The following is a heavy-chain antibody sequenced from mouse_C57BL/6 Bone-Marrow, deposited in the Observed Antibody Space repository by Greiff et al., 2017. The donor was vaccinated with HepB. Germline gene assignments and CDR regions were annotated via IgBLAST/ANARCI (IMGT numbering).Heavy chain of an antibody. CDR2: INYDGSST. D-gene: IGHD2-5*01. V-gene: IGHV5-16*01. CDR3: ARERSYYSNYGFAY. J-gene: IGHJ3*01. CDR1: GFTFSDYY. Sequence: EVKLMESEGGLVQPGSSMKLSCTASGFTFSDYYMAWVRQVPEKGLEWVANINYDGSSTYYLDSLKSRFIISRDNAKNILYLQMSSQKSEDTATYYCARERSYYSNYGFAYWGQGTLVTVSA.